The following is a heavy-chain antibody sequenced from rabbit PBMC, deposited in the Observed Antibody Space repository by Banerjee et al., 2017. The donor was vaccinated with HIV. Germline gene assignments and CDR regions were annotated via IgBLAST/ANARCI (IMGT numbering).Heavy chain of an antibody. V-gene: IGHV1S40*01. CDR2: IHNGDGST. Sequence: QSLEESGGDLVKPGASLTLTCKASGFDLSSYHYICWVRQAPGKRPEWIACIHNGDGSTYYASWANGRFTISKTSSTTVTLQMTSLTAADTATYFCARITYSYPDYLLTFNLWGPGTLVTVS. D-gene: IGHD7-1*01. CDR1: GFDLSSYHY. CDR3: ARITYSYPDYLLTFNL. J-gene: IGHJ4*01.